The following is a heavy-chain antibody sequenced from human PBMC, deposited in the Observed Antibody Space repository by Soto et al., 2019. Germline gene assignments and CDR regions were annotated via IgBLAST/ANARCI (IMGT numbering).Heavy chain of an antibody. J-gene: IGHJ5*02. V-gene: IGHV4-31*03. D-gene: IGHD2-8*01. CDR1: GGSISSGGYY. Sequence: SETLSLTCTVSGGSISSGGYYWSWIRQHPGKGLEWIGYIYYSGSTYYNPSLKSRVTISVDTSKNQFSLKLSSVTAADTAVYYCARGVAPMVYAIRGAWFDPWGQGTLVAVSS. CDR3: ARGVAPMVYAIRGAWFDP. CDR2: IYYSGST.